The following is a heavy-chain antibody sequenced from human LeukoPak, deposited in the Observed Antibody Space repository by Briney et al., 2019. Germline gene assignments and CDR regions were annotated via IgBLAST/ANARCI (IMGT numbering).Heavy chain of an antibody. J-gene: IGHJ5*02. CDR2: IYYSGTT. Sequence: PSETLSLTCTVSGGSISSSDYYWGWIRQPPGKGLEWIASIYYSGTTHYNPSHQSRVTMSVDTSKNQFSLKLSSVTAADTAVYYCARGRLPYNWFDPWGQGTLVTVSS. V-gene: IGHV4-39*01. CDR3: ARGRLPYNWFDP. CDR1: GGSISSSDYY. D-gene: IGHD3-10*01.